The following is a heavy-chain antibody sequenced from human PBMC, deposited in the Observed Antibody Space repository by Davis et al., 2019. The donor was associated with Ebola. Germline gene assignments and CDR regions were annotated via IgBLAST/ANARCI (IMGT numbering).Heavy chain of an antibody. V-gene: IGHV4-34*01. CDR3: ARGPFWSGYPLDY. CDR1: GGSFSGYY. Sequence: SETLSLTCAVYGGSFSGYYWSWIRQLPGKGLEWIGEINHSGSTNYNPSLKSRVTISVDTSKNQFSLKLSSVTAADTAVYYCARGPFWSGYPLDYWGQGTLVTVSS. CDR2: INHSGST. D-gene: IGHD3-3*01. J-gene: IGHJ4*02.